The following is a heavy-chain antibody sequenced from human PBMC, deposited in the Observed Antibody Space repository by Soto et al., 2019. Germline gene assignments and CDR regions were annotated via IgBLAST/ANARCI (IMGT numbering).Heavy chain of an antibody. Sequence: SGPTLVNPTQTLTLTCTFSGFSLSTSRVSVGWIRQPPGKALEWLALIYWDDDKRYSPSLKSRLTITKDTSKNQVVLTMTNMDPVDTATYYCARTPGYYYGMDVWGQGTTVTVSS. CDR1: GFSLSTSRVS. CDR2: IYWDDDK. V-gene: IGHV2-5*02. J-gene: IGHJ6*02. CDR3: ARTPGYYYGMDV.